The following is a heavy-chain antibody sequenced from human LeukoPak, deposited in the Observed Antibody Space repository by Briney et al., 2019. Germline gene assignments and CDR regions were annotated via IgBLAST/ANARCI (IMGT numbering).Heavy chain of an antibody. Sequence: SETLSLTCTVSGGSISSGSYYWSWIRQPAGKGLEWIGRIYTSGSTNYNPSLKSRVTISVDTSKNQFSLKLSSVTAADTAVYYCARGLAACRNYYYYYYMDVWGKGTTVTVSS. J-gene: IGHJ6*03. CDR2: IYTSGST. CDR1: GGSISSGSYY. CDR3: ARGLAACRNYYYYYYMDV. V-gene: IGHV4-61*02. D-gene: IGHD1-14*01.